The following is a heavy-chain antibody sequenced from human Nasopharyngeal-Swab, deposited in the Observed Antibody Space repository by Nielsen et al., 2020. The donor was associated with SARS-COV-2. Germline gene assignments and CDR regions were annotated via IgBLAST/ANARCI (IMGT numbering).Heavy chain of an antibody. CDR3: AKVAVGVEEQQLADY. J-gene: IGHJ4*02. CDR2: ISYDGSNK. D-gene: IGHD6-13*01. CDR1: GFTFSSYG. Sequence: GESLKISCAASGFTFSSYGMHWVRQAPGKGLEWVAVISYDGSNKYYADSVKGRFTISRDNSKNTLYLQMNSLRAEDTAVYYCAKVAVGVEEQQLADYWGQGTLVTVSS. V-gene: IGHV3-30*18.